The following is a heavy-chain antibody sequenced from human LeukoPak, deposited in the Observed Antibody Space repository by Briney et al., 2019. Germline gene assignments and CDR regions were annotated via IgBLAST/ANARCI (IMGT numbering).Heavy chain of an antibody. D-gene: IGHD6-13*01. CDR2: INSNGGST. CDR3: VKDHRYSSSWYGLDS. J-gene: IGHJ4*02. V-gene: IGHV3-64D*09. Sequence: GGSLRLSCSASGFTFSSYPMHWVRQAPGKGLEYVSAINSNGGSTYYADSVKGRFTISRDNSKNTLYLQMSSLSAEDTAVHYCVKDHRYSSSWYGLDSWGQGTLVTVSS. CDR1: GFTFSSYP.